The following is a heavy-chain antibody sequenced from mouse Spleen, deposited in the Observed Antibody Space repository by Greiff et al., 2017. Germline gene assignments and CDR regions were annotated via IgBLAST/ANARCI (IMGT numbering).Heavy chain of an antibody. CDR2: ISSGGSYT. CDR1: GFTFSSYA. J-gene: IGHJ3*01. Sequence: DVMLVESGGGLVKPGGSLKLSCAASGFTFSSYAMSWVRQTPEKRLEWVATISSGGSYTYYPDSVKGRFTISRDNAKNTLYLQMSSLRSEDTAMYYCARQNYGDWGQGTLVTVSA. D-gene: IGHD1-1*02. CDR3: ARQNYGD. V-gene: IGHV5-9-1*01.